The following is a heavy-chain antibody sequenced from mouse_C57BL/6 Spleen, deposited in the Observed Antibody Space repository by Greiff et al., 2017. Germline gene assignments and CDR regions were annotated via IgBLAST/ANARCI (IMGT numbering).Heavy chain of an antibody. V-gene: IGHV1-64*01. CDR1: GYTFTSYW. CDR2: IHPNSGST. D-gene: IGHD1-1*01. Sequence: QVQLQQPGAELVKPGASVKLSCKASGYTFTSYWMHWVKQRPGQGLEWIGMIHPNSGSTNYNAKFKSKATLTVDKSSSTAYMQLSSLTSEDSAVYYCARSVTTVMDYWGQGTSVTVSS. CDR3: ARSVTTVMDY. J-gene: IGHJ4*01.